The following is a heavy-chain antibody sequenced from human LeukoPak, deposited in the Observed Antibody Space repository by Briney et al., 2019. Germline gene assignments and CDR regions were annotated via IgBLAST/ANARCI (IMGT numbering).Heavy chain of an antibody. Sequence: ASVKLSCKASGYEFSSYGISWVRQAPEQGLEWMGWISAYNGKTKYAEKFQGRLTMTTETSTSTAYMELRSLTSADAAVYYCAKDSPRDDYVRGSYRYSRRGLDIWGQGTLVTASS. V-gene: IGHV1-18*01. J-gene: IGHJ3*02. CDR2: ISAYNGKT. CDR1: GYEFSSYG. CDR3: AKDSPRDDYVRGSYRYSRRGLDI. D-gene: IGHD3-16*02.